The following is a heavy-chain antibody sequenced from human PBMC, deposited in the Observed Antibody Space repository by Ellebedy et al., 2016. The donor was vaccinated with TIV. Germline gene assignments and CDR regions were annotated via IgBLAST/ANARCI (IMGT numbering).Heavy chain of an antibody. CDR1: GFTFSSYS. CDR3: PRGYASPNY. J-gene: IGHJ4*02. D-gene: IGHD2-8*01. Sequence: GESLKISCAASGFTFSSYSMSWVRQAPGKGLDWVANIKQDGSEKYYVDSVKGRFTISRDNAKNSLYLQMNSLRAEDTAVYYCPRGYASPNYWGQGTLVTVSS. CDR2: IKQDGSEK. V-gene: IGHV3-7*01.